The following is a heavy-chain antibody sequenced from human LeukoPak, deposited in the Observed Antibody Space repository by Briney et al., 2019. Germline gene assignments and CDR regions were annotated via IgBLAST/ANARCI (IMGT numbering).Heavy chain of an antibody. V-gene: IGHV4-59*08. J-gene: IGHJ6*02. CDR2: IYYSGST. Sequence: SETLSLTCTVSGGSISSYYWSWIRQPPGKGLEWIGYIYYSGSTNYNPSLKGRVTISVDTSKNQFSLKLSSVTAADTAVYYCASSYPNYGSGSYSYYGMDVWGQGTTVTVSS. D-gene: IGHD3-10*01. CDR3: ASSYPNYGSGSYSYYGMDV. CDR1: GGSISSYY.